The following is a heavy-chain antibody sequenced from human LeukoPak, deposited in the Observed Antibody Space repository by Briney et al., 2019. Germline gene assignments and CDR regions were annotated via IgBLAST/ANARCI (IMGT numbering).Heavy chain of an antibody. CDR1: GGTFSSYA. CDR2: IIPIFGIA. CDR3: ASRGGIAVAGLYYFDY. V-gene: IGHV1-69*04. J-gene: IGHJ4*02. D-gene: IGHD6-19*01. Sequence: SVKVSCKASGGTFSSYAISWVRQAPGQGLEWMGRIIPIFGIANYAQKFQGRVTITADKSTSTAYMELSSLRSEDTAVYYCASRGGIAVAGLYYFDYWGQGTLVTVSS.